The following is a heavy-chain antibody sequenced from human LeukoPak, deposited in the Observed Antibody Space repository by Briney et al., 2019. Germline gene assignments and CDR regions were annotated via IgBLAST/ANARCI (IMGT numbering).Heavy chain of an antibody. CDR3: ARNSGSIYPFDY. Sequence: ASVKASCKASGYTFTSYYMHWVRQAPGQGLEWMGIINPSGGSTSYAQKFQGRVTMTRDTSTSTVYMELSSLRSEDTAVYYCARNSGSIYPFDYWGQGTLVTVSS. CDR2: INPSGGST. CDR1: GYTFTSYY. V-gene: IGHV1-46*01. J-gene: IGHJ4*02. D-gene: IGHD3-22*01.